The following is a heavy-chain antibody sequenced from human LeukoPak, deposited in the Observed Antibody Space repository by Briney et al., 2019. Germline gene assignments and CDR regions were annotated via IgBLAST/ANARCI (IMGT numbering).Heavy chain of an antibody. CDR3: AKVLEVRYFDWLSPDY. V-gene: IGHV3-30*18. CDR1: GFTFSSYA. Sequence: GRSLRLSCAASGFTFSSYAMHWVRQAPGKGLECEAVISYDGKSRYYVDSVKGRFTISRDSSKNTLYLQMDSLRAEDTAVYYCAKVLEVRYFDWLSPDYWGQGTLVTVSS. CDR2: ISYDGKSR. D-gene: IGHD3-9*01. J-gene: IGHJ4*02.